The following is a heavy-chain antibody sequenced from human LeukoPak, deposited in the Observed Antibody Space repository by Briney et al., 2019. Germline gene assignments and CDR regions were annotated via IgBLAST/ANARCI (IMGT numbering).Heavy chain of an antibody. D-gene: IGHD6-13*01. Sequence: ASVKVSCKASGYTFTGYYMHWVRQAPGQGLEWMGRINPNSGGTNYAQKFQGRVTMTRDTSISTAYMGLSRLRSDDTAVYYCARGMSSSWYGVGYYYYGMDVWGQGTTVTVSS. CDR2: INPNSGGT. CDR1: GYTFTGYY. J-gene: IGHJ6*02. V-gene: IGHV1-2*06. CDR3: ARGMSSSWYGVGYYYYGMDV.